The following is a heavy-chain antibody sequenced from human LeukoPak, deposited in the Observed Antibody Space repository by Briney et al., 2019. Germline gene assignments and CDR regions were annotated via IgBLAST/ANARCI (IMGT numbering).Heavy chain of an antibody. J-gene: IGHJ5*02. CDR1: GFTFSSYW. Sequence: PGGSLSLSCAASGFTFSSYWMSWVRQAPGKGLEWVANIKQDGSEKYYVDSVKGRFTISRDNAKNSLYLQMNSLRAEDTAVYYCARGITIFGVAANWFDPWGQGTLVTVSS. CDR3: ARGITIFGVAANWFDP. D-gene: IGHD3-3*01. CDR2: IKQDGSEK. V-gene: IGHV3-7*04.